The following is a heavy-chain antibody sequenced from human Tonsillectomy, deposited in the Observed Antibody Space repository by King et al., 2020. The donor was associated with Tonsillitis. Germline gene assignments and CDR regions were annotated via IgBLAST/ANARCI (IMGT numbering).Heavy chain of an antibody. CDR3: AHLVISDY. CDR1: GFTFGSYT. J-gene: IGHJ4*02. Sequence: VQLVESGGGLVKPGGSLRLSCAASGFTFGSYTMNWVRQAPGKGLEWVSSISSGSSYIYYADSVRGRFTISRDIAKNSLYLQMNNLRAEDTAVYYCAHLVISDYWGQGTLVTVSS. V-gene: IGHV3-21*01. CDR2: ISSGSSYI. D-gene: IGHD3-22*01.